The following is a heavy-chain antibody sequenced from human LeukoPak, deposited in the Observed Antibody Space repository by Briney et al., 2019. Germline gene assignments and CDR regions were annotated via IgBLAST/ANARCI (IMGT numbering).Heavy chain of an antibody. V-gene: IGHV3-23*01. CDR2: ISGSGGST. Sequence: PGGSLRLSCAASGFTFSSYAMSWVRQAPGKGLEGVSAISGSGGSTYYADSVKGRFTISRDNSKNTLYLQLNSLRAEDTAVYYCAKDWGSGAWFDPWGQGTLVTVSS. D-gene: IGHD6-19*01. CDR1: GFTFSSYA. CDR3: AKDWGSGAWFDP. J-gene: IGHJ5*02.